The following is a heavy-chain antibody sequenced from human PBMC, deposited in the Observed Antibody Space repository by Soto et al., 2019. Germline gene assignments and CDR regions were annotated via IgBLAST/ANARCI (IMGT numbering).Heavy chain of an antibody. Sequence: SVKVSCKASGGTFSSYTISWVRQAPGQGLEWMGRIIPILGKTNYAQKFQGRVTITTEKSTSTAYMELRSLRSDDTAVYYCARISWSAPPAPLGPWGQATLGTVSS. J-gene: IGHJ5*02. CDR1: GGTFSSYT. D-gene: IGHD6-13*01. V-gene: IGHV1-69*02. CDR2: IIPILGKT. CDR3: ARISWSAPPAPLGP.